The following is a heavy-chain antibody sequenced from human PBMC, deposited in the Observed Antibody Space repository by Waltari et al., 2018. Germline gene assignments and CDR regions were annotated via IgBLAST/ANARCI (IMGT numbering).Heavy chain of an antibody. J-gene: IGHJ4*02. V-gene: IGHV3-30-3*01. CDR2: ISYDGSNR. CDR3: ATLRFTYNNNWYGEDF. D-gene: IGHD6-13*01. CDR1: GCRFSSYQ. Sequence: VQLVESGGGVVQPAGSLRISCAVTGCRFSSYQMHWVRQAPGKGLEWVSVISYDGSNRYYADSVKGRFTISRDNSKNTLYLQMNSLRTEDTALYYCATLRFTYNNNWYGEDFWGQGTLVTVSS.